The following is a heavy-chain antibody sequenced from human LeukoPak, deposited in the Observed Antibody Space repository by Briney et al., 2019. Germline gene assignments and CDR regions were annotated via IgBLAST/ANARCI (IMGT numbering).Heavy chain of an antibody. CDR2: IYYSGST. V-gene: IGHV4-39*07. J-gene: IGHJ4*02. CDR3: ARDDSSGYLFDY. CDR1: GGSISSSSYY. Sequence: SETLSLTCTVSGGSISSSSYYWGWIRQPPGKGLEWIGSIYYSGSTYYNPSLKSRVTISVDSSNNQFSLKLTSVTAADTAVYYCARDDSSGYLFDYWGQGTLVTVSS. D-gene: IGHD3-22*01.